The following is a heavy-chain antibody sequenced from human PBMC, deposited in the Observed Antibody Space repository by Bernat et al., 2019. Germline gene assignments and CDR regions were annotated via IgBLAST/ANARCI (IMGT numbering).Heavy chain of an antibody. D-gene: IGHD2-15*01. Sequence: QVQLQESGPGLVKPSETLSLTCTVSGGSVSSGSYSWSWIRQPPGKGLEWIGYISYSGSTNYNPSLKSRVTISVDTSKNQFSLKLSSVTAADTAVYYCARHDSKGNYFDYWGQGTLVTVSS. CDR3: ARHDSKGNYFDY. CDR2: ISYSGST. J-gene: IGHJ4*02. CDR1: GGSVSSGSYS. V-gene: IGHV4-61*01.